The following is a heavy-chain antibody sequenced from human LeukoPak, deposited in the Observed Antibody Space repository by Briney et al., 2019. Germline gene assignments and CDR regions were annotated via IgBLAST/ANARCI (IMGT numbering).Heavy chain of an antibody. Sequence: GGSLRLSCAVSGFTFGRFAINWVRQAPGKGLEWVSIISNSGTITSYADSVKCRFTISRDNSKNTVYLQMNSLRAEDTALYYCTTESFHYWGQGSLVAVSS. J-gene: IGHJ4*02. CDR2: ISNSGTIT. CDR1: GFTFGRFA. CDR3: TTESFHY. D-gene: IGHD3-10*01. V-gene: IGHV3-23*01.